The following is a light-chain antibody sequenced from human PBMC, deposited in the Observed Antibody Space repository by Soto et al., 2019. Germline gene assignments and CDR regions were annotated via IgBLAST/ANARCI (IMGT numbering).Light chain of an antibody. J-gene: IGLJ1*01. Sequence: KRVTISCTGSSSNIGAGSDVHWYHQLPGTAPKLLIYGNTNRPSGVPDRFSGSKSGTSASLAIAGLQTEDEGDYYCQTYDRSLSGLYVFGTGTKVTVL. V-gene: IGLV1-40*01. CDR2: GNT. CDR3: QTYDRSLSGLYV. CDR1: SSNIGAGSD.